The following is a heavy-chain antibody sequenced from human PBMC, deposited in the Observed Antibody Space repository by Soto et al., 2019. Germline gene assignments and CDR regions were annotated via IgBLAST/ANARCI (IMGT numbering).Heavy chain of an antibody. V-gene: IGHV3-30*18. Sequence: GGSLRLSCAASGFTFSSYGMHWVRQAPGKGLEWVAVISYDGSNKYYADSVKGRFTISRDNSKNTLYLQMNSLRAEDTAVYYCAKARLGFTTGTTDYFDYWGQGTLVTVSS. D-gene: IGHD1-1*01. CDR3: AKARLGFTTGTTDYFDY. CDR1: GFTFSSYG. J-gene: IGHJ4*02. CDR2: ISYDGSNK.